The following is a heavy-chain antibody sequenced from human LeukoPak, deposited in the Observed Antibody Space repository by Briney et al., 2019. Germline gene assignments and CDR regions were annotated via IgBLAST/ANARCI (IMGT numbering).Heavy chain of an antibody. Sequence: SETLSLTCTVSGYSINSGYYWAWIRQPPGKGLEGIGSIYHSGSSYYNPALKSRVTRSVDMSKNHGALKLSSVAAADTAVYFCARAKIAARDPNNWFGTWGQGTLVTVSS. CDR1: GYSINSGYY. V-gene: IGHV4-38-2*02. D-gene: IGHD6-6*01. CDR3: ARAKIAARDPNNWFGT. J-gene: IGHJ5*02. CDR2: IYHSGSS.